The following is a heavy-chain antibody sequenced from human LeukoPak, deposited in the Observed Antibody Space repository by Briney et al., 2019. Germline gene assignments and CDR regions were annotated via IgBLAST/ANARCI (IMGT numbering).Heavy chain of an antibody. CDR3: ASLSSSWYGYYYYYYYMDV. CDR1: GGSFSGYY. V-gene: IGHV4-34*01. Sequence: SETLSLTCAVYGGSFSGYYWSWIRQPPGKGLEWIGEINHSGSTNYNPSLKSRATISVDTSKNQFSLKLSSVTAADTAVYYCASLSSSWYGYYYYYYYMDVWGKGTTVTVSS. D-gene: IGHD6-13*01. CDR2: INHSGST. J-gene: IGHJ6*03.